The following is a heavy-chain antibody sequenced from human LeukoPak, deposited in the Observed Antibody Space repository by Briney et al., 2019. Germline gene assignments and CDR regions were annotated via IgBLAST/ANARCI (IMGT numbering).Heavy chain of an antibody. CDR3: ARDHGGNSGYYFDY. CDR1: GYTFTSYG. Sequence: ASVKVSCKASGYTFTSYGISWVRQAPGQGREWMGWISAYNGNTNYAQKLQGRVTMTTDTSTSTAYMELRSLRSDDTAVYYCARDHGGNSGYYFDYWGQGTLVTVSS. V-gene: IGHV1-18*01. D-gene: IGHD4-23*01. J-gene: IGHJ4*02. CDR2: ISAYNGNT.